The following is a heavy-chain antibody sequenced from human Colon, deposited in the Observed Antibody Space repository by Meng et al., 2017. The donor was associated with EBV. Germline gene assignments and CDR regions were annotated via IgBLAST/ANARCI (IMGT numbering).Heavy chain of an antibody. D-gene: IGHD6-19*01. J-gene: IGHJ4*02. V-gene: IGHV4-61*08. Sequence: QVQLQESGPGLVKPSXTLSLTCTVSGGSANSGAYYWSWFRQPPGKGLEWIGYIYYIGNANYNPSLKSRVTISIDTSKDQFSLKLNSVAAADTAVYYCARLREWLVDYWGQGTLVTVSS. CDR3: ARLREWLVDY. CDR1: GGSANSGAYY. CDR2: IYYIGNA.